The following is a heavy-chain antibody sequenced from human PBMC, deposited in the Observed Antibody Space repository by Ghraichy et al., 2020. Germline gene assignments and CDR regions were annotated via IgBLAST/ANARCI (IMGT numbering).Heavy chain of an antibody. J-gene: IGHJ4*02. V-gene: IGHV4-59*01. CDR1: GGSISRFY. CDR2: INSTGTT. D-gene: IGHD3-16*01. Sequence: ESLNISCTVSGGSISRFYWSWIRQSPGKGLEWIGSINSTGTTNFNPSLTSRATISLATSGNQFSLKLTSVTAADTAIYYCVREALGYYFDYWGQGTLVSVSS. CDR3: VREALGYYFDY.